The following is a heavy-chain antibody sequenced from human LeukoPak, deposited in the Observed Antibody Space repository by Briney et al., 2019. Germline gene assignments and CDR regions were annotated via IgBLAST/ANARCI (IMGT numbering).Heavy chain of an antibody. CDR3: ARVDSGYDSYYYYYYMDV. CDR2: INPSGGNT. D-gene: IGHD5-12*01. V-gene: IGHV1-46*01. Sequence: LGASVKVSCKASGYTFTNYYIHWVRQAPGQGLEWMGIINPSGGNTSYAQNFRGRVTMTRHMSTSTVYMELSSLRSEDTAVYYCARVDSGYDSYYYYYYMDVWGKGTTVTISS. J-gene: IGHJ6*03. CDR1: GYTFTNYY.